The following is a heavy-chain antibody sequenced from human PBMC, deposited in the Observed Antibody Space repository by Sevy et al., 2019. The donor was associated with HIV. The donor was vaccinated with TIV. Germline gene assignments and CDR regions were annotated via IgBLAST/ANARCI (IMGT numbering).Heavy chain of an antibody. D-gene: IGHD3-22*01. Sequence: GESLKISCVASGFSLSNYWKTWVRQAPGKGLEWVANINQDGHEKYYVDSVKGRFTISRDGATLFLQMNSLRAEDTAVYYCARSSYYYDNGYYYPFAIWGRGTLVTVSS. V-gene: IGHV3-7*01. CDR1: GFSLSNYW. J-gene: IGHJ4*02. CDR2: INQDGHEK. CDR3: ARSSYYYDNGYYYPFAI.